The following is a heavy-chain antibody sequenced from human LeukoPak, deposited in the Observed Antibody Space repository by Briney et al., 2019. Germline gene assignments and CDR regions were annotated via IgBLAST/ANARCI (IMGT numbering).Heavy chain of an antibody. V-gene: IGHV3-73*01. D-gene: IGHD2-21*01. J-gene: IGHJ6*03. CDR2: IRSRSNEYAT. CDR3: TRTVDIVVTYYMDV. Sequence: VGSLRLSCAASGFTPWSSALHSVCQTFGKRVEWVGRIRSRSNEYATAYAASVEGRFTISRDDSKNMAFLQMSSLTTEDTAVYYCTRTVDIVVTYYMDVWGKGTTVTVSS. CDR1: GFTPWSSA.